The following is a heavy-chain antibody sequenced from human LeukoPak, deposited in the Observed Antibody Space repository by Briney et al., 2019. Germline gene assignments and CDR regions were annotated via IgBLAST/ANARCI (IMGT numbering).Heavy chain of an antibody. V-gene: IGHV3-33*01. CDR3: ARDRDYDDSSAFDY. CDR2: IWYDGSNE. J-gene: IGHJ4*02. D-gene: IGHD3-22*01. CDR1: GFTFSSYG. Sequence: GGSLRLSCAASGFTFSSYGMHGVRQAPGKGLEWVAVIWYDGSNEYYADSVKGRFTISRDNSKNTLYLQMNSLRAEDTAVYYCARDRDYDDSSAFDYWGQGTLVTVSS.